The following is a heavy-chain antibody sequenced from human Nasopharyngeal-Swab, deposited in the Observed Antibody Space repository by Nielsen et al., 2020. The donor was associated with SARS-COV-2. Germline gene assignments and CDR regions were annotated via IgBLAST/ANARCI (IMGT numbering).Heavy chain of an antibody. CDR2: INSDGSST. Sequence: GESLKISCAASGFTFGSYWMHWVRQAPGKGLVWVSRINSDGSSTSYADSVKGRFTISRDNAKNTLYLQMNSLRAEDTAVYYCARVGYSSSPGGWFDPWGQGTLVTVSS. CDR3: ARVGYSSSPGGWFDP. CDR1: GFTFGSYW. J-gene: IGHJ5*02. D-gene: IGHD6-6*01. V-gene: IGHV3-74*01.